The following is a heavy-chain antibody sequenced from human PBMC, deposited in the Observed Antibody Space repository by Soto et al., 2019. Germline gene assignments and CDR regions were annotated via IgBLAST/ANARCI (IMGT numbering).Heavy chain of an antibody. V-gene: IGHV3-21*01. CDR1: GFSFSDFF. D-gene: IGHD3-22*01. CDR3: AKAHKAYFYDGSAYPDFDY. J-gene: IGHJ4*02. Sequence: LRLSCAASGFSFSDFFINWVRQAPGKGLEWVSSISSNGGYIYYADSVKGRFAVSRDNAKNSLYLQMNSLRAEDTAVYFCAKAHKAYFYDGSAYPDFDYWGQGTLVTVSS. CDR2: ISSNGGYI.